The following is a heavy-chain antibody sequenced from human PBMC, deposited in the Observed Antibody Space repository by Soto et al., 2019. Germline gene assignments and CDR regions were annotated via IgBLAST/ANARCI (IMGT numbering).Heavy chain of an antibody. CDR3: ARDRCTTDKCYTHHFDV. V-gene: IGHV1-18*04. Sequence: QVQLVQSGGEVTKPGASVKVSCKSSGYTFTSYGVSWVRQAPGQGLEWLGWISVYTGNTKQAQKFQARVTLTTEASTSTAYLELRSLRSDDTAVYYCARDRCTTDKCYTHHFDVWGQGTTVTVSS. J-gene: IGHJ6*02. CDR1: GYTFTSYG. D-gene: IGHD2-8*01. CDR2: ISVYTGNT.